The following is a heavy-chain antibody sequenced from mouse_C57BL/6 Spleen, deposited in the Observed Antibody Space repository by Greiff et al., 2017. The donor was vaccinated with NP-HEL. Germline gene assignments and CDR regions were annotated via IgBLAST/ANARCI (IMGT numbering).Heavy chain of an antibody. CDR1: GFTFSSYG. D-gene: IGHD1-1*01. J-gene: IGHJ4*01. V-gene: IGHV5-6*01. Sequence: EVHLVESGGDLVKPGGSLKLSCAASGFTFSSYGMSWVRQTPDKRLEWVATISSGGSYTYYPDSVKGRFTLSRDNAKNTLYLQMSSLKSEDTAMYYCERRAITTVVGDAMDYWGQGTSLTVSS. CDR3: ERRAITTVVGDAMDY. CDR2: ISSGGSYT.